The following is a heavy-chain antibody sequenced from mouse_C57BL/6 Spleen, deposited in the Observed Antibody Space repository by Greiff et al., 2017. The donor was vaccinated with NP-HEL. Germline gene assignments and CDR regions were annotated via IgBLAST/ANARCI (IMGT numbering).Heavy chain of an antibody. CDR1: GYTFTSYW. CDR3: ARSNYGSSYVGYYFDD. Sequence: QVQLQQPGAELVKPGASVKMSCKASGYTFTSYWITWVKQRPGQGLEWIGDIYPGSGSTNYNEKFKSKATLTVDTSSSTAYMQLSSLTSEDSAVYYCARSNYGSSYVGYYFDDWGQGTTLTVSS. CDR2: IYPGSGST. J-gene: IGHJ2*01. V-gene: IGHV1-55*01. D-gene: IGHD1-1*01.